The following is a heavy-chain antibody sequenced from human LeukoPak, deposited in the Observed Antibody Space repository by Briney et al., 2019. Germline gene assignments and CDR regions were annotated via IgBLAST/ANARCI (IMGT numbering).Heavy chain of an antibody. CDR2: INPNSGGT. CDR3: ARFYRIWFGELFEDY. Sequence: ASVKVSCKASGYTSTGYYMHWVRQAPGQGLEWMGWINPNSGGTNYAQKFQGRVTMTRDTSISTAYMELSRLRSDDTAVYYCARFYRIWFGELFEDYWGQGTLVTVSS. CDR1: GYTSTGYY. V-gene: IGHV1-2*02. D-gene: IGHD3-10*01. J-gene: IGHJ4*02.